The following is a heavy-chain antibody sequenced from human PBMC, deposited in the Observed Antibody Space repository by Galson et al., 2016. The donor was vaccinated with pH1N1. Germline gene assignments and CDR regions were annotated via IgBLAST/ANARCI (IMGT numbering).Heavy chain of an antibody. CDR1: GSSITRQY. CDR3: AGDLARTRDH. J-gene: IGHJ4*02. CDR2: IDPSSGGT. Sequence: SVKVSCKASGSSITRQYIHCVRPAPRKAFEWMGVIDPSSGGTTHAQRIQGRLTLTSDTSSSTVSKELSRLTSEDTALYSCAGDLARTRDHWGQGTLVTVSS. V-gene: IGHV1-46*01.